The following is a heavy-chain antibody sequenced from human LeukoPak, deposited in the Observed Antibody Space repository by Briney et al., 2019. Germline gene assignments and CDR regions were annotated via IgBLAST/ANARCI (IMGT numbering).Heavy chain of an antibody. Sequence: PSETLSLTCTVSGGSISSYYWSWIRQPPGKGLEWIGYIYYSGSTNYNPSLKSRVTISVDTSKNQFSLKLSSVTAADTAVYYCARLTPSSWYFYYWGQGTLVTVSS. J-gene: IGHJ4*02. CDR3: ARLTPSSWYFYY. V-gene: IGHV4-59*01. CDR1: GGSISSYY. D-gene: IGHD6-13*01. CDR2: IYYSGST.